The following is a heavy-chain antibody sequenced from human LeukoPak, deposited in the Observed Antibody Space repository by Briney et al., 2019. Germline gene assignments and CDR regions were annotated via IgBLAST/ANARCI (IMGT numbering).Heavy chain of an antibody. V-gene: IGHV3-30*02. D-gene: IGHD3-3*01. CDR3: AKGLEIYDFWSGFDY. Sequence: GGSLRLSCAASGFTFSSYGMHWVRQAPGKGLEWVAFIRYDGSNKYYADSVKGRFTISRDNSKNTLYLQMNSLRAEDTAVYYCAKGLEIYDFWSGFDYWGQGTLVTVSS. CDR2: IRYDGSNK. J-gene: IGHJ4*02. CDR1: GFTFSSYG.